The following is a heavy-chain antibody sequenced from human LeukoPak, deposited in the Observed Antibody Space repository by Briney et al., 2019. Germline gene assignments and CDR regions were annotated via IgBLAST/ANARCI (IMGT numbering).Heavy chain of an antibody. V-gene: IGHV2-5*01. CDR1: GFSLTTTGVD. Sequence: SGPTLLNPTQTLTPTCTLSGFSLTTTGVDVGWVRQPPGRALELLALIYWNDDKRYSPSLRNRLTITKDTSKNQVVLTMTIMDPVDTGTYYCTQFDYWGQGTLVTVSS. CDR3: TQFDY. J-gene: IGHJ4*02. CDR2: IYWNDDK.